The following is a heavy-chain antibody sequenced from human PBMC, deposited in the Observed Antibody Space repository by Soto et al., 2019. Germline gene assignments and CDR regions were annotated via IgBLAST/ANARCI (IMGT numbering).Heavy chain of an antibody. D-gene: IGHD1-1*01. V-gene: IGHV3-74*01. CDR3: VSNDNCNDSQMFVYYFRGTEGYDT. Sequence: GGSLRLSCGASGFTFSSYWMHWVRQAPGKGLVWVSRINSDGSSTSYADSVKGRFTISRDNAKNTLYLQMNSLRAEDTAVYYCVSNDNCNDSQMFVYYFRGTEGYDTWGQGTTVTVSS. CDR1: GFTFSSYW. J-gene: IGHJ6*02. CDR2: INSDGSST.